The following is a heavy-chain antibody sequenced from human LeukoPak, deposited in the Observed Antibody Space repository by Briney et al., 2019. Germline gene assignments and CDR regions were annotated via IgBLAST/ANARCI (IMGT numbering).Heavy chain of an antibody. Sequence: GGSLRLSCAASGFTFISYSMNWVRQAPGKGLERVSSISSSSSYIYHADSVKGRFTISRDNAKNSLYLQMNSLRAEDTAVYCCAREGEDSWSGYYYMDVWGKGTAVTVSS. CDR2: ISSSSSYI. J-gene: IGHJ6*03. CDR3: AREGEDSWSGYYYMDV. V-gene: IGHV3-21*01. CDR1: GFTFISYS. D-gene: IGHD3-3*01.